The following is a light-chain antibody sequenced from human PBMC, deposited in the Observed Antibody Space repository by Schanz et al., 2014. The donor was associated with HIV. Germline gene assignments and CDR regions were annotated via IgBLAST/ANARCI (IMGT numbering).Light chain of an antibody. CDR1: QSVSSSY. J-gene: IGKJ1*01. CDR3: QQYGSLPWT. Sequence: EIVLTQSPGTLSLSPGERATLSCRASQSVSSSYLAWYQQKPGQAPRLLIHGASSRATGIPDRFSGSGSGTDFTLTIRRLEPEDYAVYHCQQYGSLPWTFGQGTKVE. V-gene: IGKV3-20*01. CDR2: GAS.